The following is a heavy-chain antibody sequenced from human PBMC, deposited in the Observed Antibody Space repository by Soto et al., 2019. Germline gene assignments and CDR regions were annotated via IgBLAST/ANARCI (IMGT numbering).Heavy chain of an antibody. CDR1: GCSITSSY. CDR3: ARLGDYYQAFDQ. V-gene: IGHV4-59*08. Sequence: SEKLSLTCTLSGCSITSSYWSWIRKSPGKGLEWIGYIYYSGSTTYHPSLKSRVTISVDASKNQFSLNLTSVTAADTAVYYCARLGDYYQAFDQWGQGSLVTVSS. CDR2: IYYSGST. D-gene: IGHD3-22*01. J-gene: IGHJ4*02.